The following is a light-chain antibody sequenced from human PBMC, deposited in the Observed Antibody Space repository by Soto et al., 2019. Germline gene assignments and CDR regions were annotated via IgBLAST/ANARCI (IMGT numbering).Light chain of an antibody. Sequence: QSVLTQPASVSGSPGQSITISCTGTSSDVGSYNLVSWYQQHPGKAPKLMLYEVSKRPSGVSNRFSGSKSGNTASLAISGLQAEDEADYCCCSYAGSSTFGVFGGGTQLTVL. J-gene: IGLJ2*01. CDR2: EVS. V-gene: IGLV2-23*02. CDR3: CSYAGSSTFGV. CDR1: SSDVGSYNL.